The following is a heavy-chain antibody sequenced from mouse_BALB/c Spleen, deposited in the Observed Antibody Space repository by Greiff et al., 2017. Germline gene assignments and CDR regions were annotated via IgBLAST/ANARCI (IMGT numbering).Heavy chain of an antibody. CDR2: ISSGSSTI. D-gene: IGHD3-3*01. V-gene: IGHV5-17*02. J-gene: IGHJ2*01. Sequence: EVKVEESGGGLVQPGGSRKLSCAASGFTFSSFGMHWVRQAPEKGLEWVAYISSGSSTIYYADTVKGRFTISRDNPKNTLFLQMTSLRSEDTAMYYCARAGTLDYWGQGTTLTVSS. CDR1: GFTFSSFG. CDR3: ARAGTLDY.